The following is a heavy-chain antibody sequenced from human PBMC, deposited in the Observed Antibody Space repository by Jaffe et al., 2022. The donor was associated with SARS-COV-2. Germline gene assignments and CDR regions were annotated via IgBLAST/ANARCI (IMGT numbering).Heavy chain of an antibody. CDR3: ASRSYVWGSYRYVY. CDR2: IYYSGST. J-gene: IGHJ4*02. D-gene: IGHD3-16*02. Sequence: QLQLQESGPGLVKPSETLSLTCTVSGGSISSSSYYWGWIRQPPGKGLEWIGSIYYSGSTYYNPSLKSRVTISVDTSKNQFSLKLSSVTAADTAVYYCASRSYVWGSYRYVYWGQGTLVTVSS. V-gene: IGHV4-39*01. CDR1: GGSISSSSYY.